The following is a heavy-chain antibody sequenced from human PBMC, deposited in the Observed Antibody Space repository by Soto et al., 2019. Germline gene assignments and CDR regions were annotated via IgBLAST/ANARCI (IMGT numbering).Heavy chain of an antibody. J-gene: IGHJ3*02. D-gene: IGHD3-9*01. V-gene: IGHV3-30-3*01. Sequence: RLSCSACGFAFSDYAMQWVRHAPGKGLQCVAVISYDGYILYYADSVGGRFTSSRENPMNRLYLQWGTLRGEDSAGVCFVGETDYGSSTLGGLGICRQRRMVTV. CDR1: GFAFSDYA. CDR2: ISYDGYIL. CDR3: VGETDYGSSTLGGLGI.